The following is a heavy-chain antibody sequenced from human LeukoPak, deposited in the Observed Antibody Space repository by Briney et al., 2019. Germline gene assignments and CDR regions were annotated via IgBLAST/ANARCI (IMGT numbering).Heavy chain of an antibody. CDR1: GFTFGSYA. CDR3: AKTTTGYSSGRYPAWPIDY. J-gene: IGHJ4*02. CDR2: IFGSGGSA. V-gene: IGHV3-23*01. Sequence: GGSLRLSCAASGFTFGSYAMYWVRQAPGKGLEWVSGIFGSGGSAHYADSVKGRFTIPRDNSKNTVYLQMDGLRAEDTATYYCAKTTTGYSSGRYPAWPIDYWGQGTLVTVSS. D-gene: IGHD2-15*01.